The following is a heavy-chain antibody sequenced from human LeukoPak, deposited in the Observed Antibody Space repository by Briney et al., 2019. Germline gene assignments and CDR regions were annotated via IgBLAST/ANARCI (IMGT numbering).Heavy chain of an antibody. D-gene: IGHD6-13*01. J-gene: IGHJ4*02. CDR2: ISYDGSKK. CDR1: GFTFSSHG. CDR3: AKAGSVGQLVSFFDY. V-gene: IGHV3-30*18. Sequence: GGSLRLSCAASGFTFSSHGMHWVRQAPGKGLEWVAVISYDGSKKYYADSVKGRFTISRDNSKNTLNLQTNSLRAEDTAVYYCAKAGSVGQLVSFFDYWGQGTLVTVSS.